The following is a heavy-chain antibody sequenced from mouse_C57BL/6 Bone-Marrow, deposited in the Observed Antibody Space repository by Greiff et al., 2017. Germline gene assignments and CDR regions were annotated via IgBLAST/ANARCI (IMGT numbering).Heavy chain of an antibody. J-gene: IGHJ4*01. CDR3: ARLGNYAMDY. V-gene: IGHV1-39*01. Sequence: EVQLQQSGPELVKPGASVKISCKASGYSFTDYNMNWVKQSNGKSLEWIGVINPNYGTTSYNQKFKGKATLTVAQSSSTAYMQFSSLTSEDSAIYYCARLGNYAMDYWGQGTSFTVSS. CDR2: INPNYGTT. CDR1: GYSFTDYN.